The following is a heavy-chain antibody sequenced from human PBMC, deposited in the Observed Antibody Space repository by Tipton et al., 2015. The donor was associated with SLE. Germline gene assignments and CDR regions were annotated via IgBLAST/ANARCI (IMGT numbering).Heavy chain of an antibody. Sequence: RSLRLSCAASGFTFSSYGIHWVRQAPGKGLEWVAVIWYDGSNKYYADSVKGRFTISRDNAKNTLYLQMDSLRAEDTAVYYCARDRDSGNYAFDIWGQGTMVTVSS. CDR1: GFTFSSYG. CDR2: IWYDGSNK. CDR3: ARDRDSGNYAFDI. D-gene: IGHD4-23*01. V-gene: IGHV3-33*01. J-gene: IGHJ3*02.